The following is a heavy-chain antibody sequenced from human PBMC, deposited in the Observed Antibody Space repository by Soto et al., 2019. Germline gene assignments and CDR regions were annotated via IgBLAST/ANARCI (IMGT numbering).Heavy chain of an antibody. J-gene: IGHJ4*02. V-gene: IGHV3-23*01. CDR1: GFTFSSYA. D-gene: IGHD6-13*01. CDR2: ISGSGGST. Sequence: EVQLLESGGGLVQPGGSLRLSCAASGFTFSSYAMSWVRQAPGKGLEWVSAISGSGGSTYYADSVKGRFTISRDNSKNTRDRQMSSLRAEDTAVYYCAKFQTKYSSSWYFGYWGQGALVTVSS. CDR3: AKFQTKYSSSWYFGY.